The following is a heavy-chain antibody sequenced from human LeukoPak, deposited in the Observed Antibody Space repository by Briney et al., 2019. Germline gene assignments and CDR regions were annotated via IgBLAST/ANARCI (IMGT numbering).Heavy chain of an antibody. D-gene: IGHD3-3*01. CDR1: GYTFTGYY. CDR3: ARDSLEWLSFDY. CDR2: INPNSGGT. J-gene: IGHJ4*02. V-gene: IGHV1-2*06. Sequence: ASVKVSCKASGYTFTGYYMHWVRQAPGQGLEWMGRINPNSGGTNYAQEFQGRVTMTRDTSISTAYMELSRLRSDDTAVYYCARDSLEWLSFDYWGQGTLVTVSS.